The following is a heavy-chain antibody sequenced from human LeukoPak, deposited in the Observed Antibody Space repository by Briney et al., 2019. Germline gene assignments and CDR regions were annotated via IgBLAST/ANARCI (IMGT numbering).Heavy chain of an antibody. CDR2: ISSGSDYI. CDR3: ARDAGRRVGSITTAFDY. CDR1: GFTFSSYA. V-gene: IGHV3-21*06. Sequence: PGGSLRLSCAASGFTFSSYAMSWVRQAPAKGLEWVSSISSGSDYIHYADSVRGRFTISRDNAKSSVFLQMNSLRAEDSAVYYCARDAGRRVGSITTAFDYWGPGTLVTVS. D-gene: IGHD1-26*01. J-gene: IGHJ4*02.